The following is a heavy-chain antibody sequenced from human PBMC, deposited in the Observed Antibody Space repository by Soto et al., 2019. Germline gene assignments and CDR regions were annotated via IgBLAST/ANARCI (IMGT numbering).Heavy chain of an antibody. Sequence: RLSCAASGFTFSSYAMSWVRQAPGKGLEWVSAISGSGGSTYYADSVKGRFTISRDNSKNTLYLQMNSLRAEDTAVYYCAKTLPTAMVDYYYYYYGMDVWGQGTTVTVSS. V-gene: IGHV3-23*01. CDR2: ISGSGGST. CDR1: GFTFSSYA. CDR3: AKTLPTAMVDYYYYYYGMDV. J-gene: IGHJ6*02. D-gene: IGHD5-18*01.